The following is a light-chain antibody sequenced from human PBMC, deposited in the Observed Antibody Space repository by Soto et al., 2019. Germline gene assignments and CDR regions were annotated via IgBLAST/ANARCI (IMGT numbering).Light chain of an antibody. J-gene: IGKJ1*01. Sequence: DIQMTQSPSTLSASVGDRVTITCRASQSIGSFLAWYQQKPGKTPKLLIYKASILEAGVASRFSGSGSGTEFTLTISSLQPDDFATYYCQQYESYWTFGQGTKVDMK. CDR2: KAS. CDR1: QSIGSF. V-gene: IGKV1-5*03. CDR3: QQYESYWT.